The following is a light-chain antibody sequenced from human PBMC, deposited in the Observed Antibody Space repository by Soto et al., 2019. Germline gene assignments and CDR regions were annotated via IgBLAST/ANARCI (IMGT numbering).Light chain of an antibody. Sequence: EIVMTQSPATLSVSPGERATLSCRASQSVNRNIAWSQQKPGQAPRLLIYGASTRTTSVPARFSGRGSGTEFTLTISSLQSEDFAVYYCQQYYNWRTFGQGTNVEIK. V-gene: IGKV3-15*01. CDR1: QSVNRN. CDR2: GAS. CDR3: QQYYNWRT. J-gene: IGKJ1*01.